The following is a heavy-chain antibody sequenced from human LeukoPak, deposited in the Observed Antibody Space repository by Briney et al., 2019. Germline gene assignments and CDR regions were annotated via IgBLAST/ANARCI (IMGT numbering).Heavy chain of an antibody. J-gene: IGHJ4*02. Sequence: ASVKVSCKAFGYTFTSYDINWVRQATGQGLEWMGWMNPNSGNTGYAQKFQGRVTMTRNTSISTAYMELSSLRSEDTAVYYCARGSLGYCTNGVCYAGRGFDYWGQGTLVTVSS. CDR2: MNPNSGNT. V-gene: IGHV1-8*01. D-gene: IGHD2-8*01. CDR1: GYTFTSYD. CDR3: ARGSLGYCTNGVCYAGRGFDY.